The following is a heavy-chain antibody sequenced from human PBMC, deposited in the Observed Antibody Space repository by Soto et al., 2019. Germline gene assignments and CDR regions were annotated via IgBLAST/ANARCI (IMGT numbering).Heavy chain of an antibody. CDR3: ARSVFP. V-gene: IGHV4-31*03. Sequence: QVQLQESGPGLVKPSQTLSLTCTVSGGSISSGGYYWTWIRQHPGKGLEWIWYIYYSGSTYYDPSLKSRVNISLETSKNQFSLKLSSVTAADTALYYCARSVFPWGQGTLVTVSS. J-gene: IGHJ5*02. CDR2: IYYSGST. CDR1: GGSISSGGYY.